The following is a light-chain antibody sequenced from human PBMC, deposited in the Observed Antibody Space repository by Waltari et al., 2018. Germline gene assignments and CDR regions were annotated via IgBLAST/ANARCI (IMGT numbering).Light chain of an antibody. CDR1: QSLLHSNGYNY. J-gene: IGKJ2*01. V-gene: IGKV2-28*01. Sequence: DIVMTQSPLSLPVTPGEPASISCRSSQSLLHSNGYNYLDWYLQKPGQSPQLLIYLGSNPASRVPDMFSGSGSGTDFTLKISRVEAEDVGVYYCMQALQTPYTFGQGTKLEIK. CDR2: LGS. CDR3: MQALQTPYT.